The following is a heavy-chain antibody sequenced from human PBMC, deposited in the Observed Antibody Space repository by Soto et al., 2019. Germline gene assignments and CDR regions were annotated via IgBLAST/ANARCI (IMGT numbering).Heavy chain of an antibody. CDR1: GYTFASYD. V-gene: IGHV1-8*01. D-gene: IGHD2-21*01. J-gene: IGHJ5*01. Sequence: QVQLVQSGAEVKTPGASVKVSCKASGYTFASYDINWVRRAPGQGLEWMGWMNPNSNNTGYAQKLQGRLTMTRDIALSIAHMELSSLRNEDTAVYYCARSDGYHFNWLDSWGQGTLVTVSA. CDR3: ARSDGYHFNWLDS. CDR2: MNPNSNNT.